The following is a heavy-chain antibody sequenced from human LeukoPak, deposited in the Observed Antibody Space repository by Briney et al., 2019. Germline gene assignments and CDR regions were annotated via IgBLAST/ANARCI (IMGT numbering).Heavy chain of an antibody. J-gene: IGHJ4*02. CDR1: GGSFSGYY. CDR2: INHSGST. Sequence: SETLSLTCAVYGGSFSGYYWSWIRQPLGKGLEWIGEINHSGSTNYNPSLKSRVTISVDTSKNQFSLKLSSVTAADTAVYYCARVARRSIAARYYFDYWGQGTLVTVSS. V-gene: IGHV4-34*01. D-gene: IGHD6-6*01. CDR3: ARVARRSIAARYYFDY.